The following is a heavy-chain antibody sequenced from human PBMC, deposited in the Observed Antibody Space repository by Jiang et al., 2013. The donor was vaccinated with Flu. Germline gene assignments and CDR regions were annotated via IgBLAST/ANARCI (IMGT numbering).Heavy chain of an antibody. Sequence: VQLVESGAEVKKPGESLKISCKGSGYSFADYWIGWVRQMPGKGLEWMGITYPGDSDTKYSPSFEGQVTISADKSINTAYLQWSSLKASDTAMYYCATHGIRGCSGGRCYTSFHYYGMDVWGQGTSVTVSS. V-gene: IGHV5-51*01. CDR1: GYSFADYW. CDR3: ATHGIRGCSGGRCYTSFHYYGMDV. CDR2: TYPGDSDT. J-gene: IGHJ6*02. D-gene: IGHD2-15*01.